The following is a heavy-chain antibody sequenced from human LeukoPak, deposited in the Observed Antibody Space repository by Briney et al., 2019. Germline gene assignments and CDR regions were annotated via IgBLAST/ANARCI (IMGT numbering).Heavy chain of an antibody. J-gene: IGHJ4*02. D-gene: IGHD1-26*01. CDR1: GFTFSTSH. CDR2: INYYGQPT. Sequence: GGSLRLSCTASGFTFSTSHMHWVRQAPGKGVEWLSYINYYGQPTYYADSVKGRFTVSRDNAKSSLYLQLNGLRAEDTAVYYCVSDYQCSLGNWGQGTPVTVSS. CDR3: VSDYQCSLGN. V-gene: IGHV3-48*01.